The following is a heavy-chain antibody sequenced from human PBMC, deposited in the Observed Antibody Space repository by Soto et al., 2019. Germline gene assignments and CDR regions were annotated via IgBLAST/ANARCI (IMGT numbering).Heavy chain of an antibody. Sequence: GGSLRPSCAASGFTFSSYGMHWVRQGPGKGLEWVTVIAYDGSNKDYADAVKGRFTISRDNSKNTLYLQMNSLRAEDTAVYYCAKDRGSYGIDYWGQGTLVTVSS. CDR3: AKDRGSYGIDY. D-gene: IGHD1-26*01. V-gene: IGHV3-30*18. CDR1: GFTFSSYG. J-gene: IGHJ4*02. CDR2: IAYDGSNK.